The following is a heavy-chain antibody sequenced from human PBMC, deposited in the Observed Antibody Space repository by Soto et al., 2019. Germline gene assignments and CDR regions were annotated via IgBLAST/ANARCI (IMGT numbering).Heavy chain of an antibody. V-gene: IGHV5-51*01. CDR1: GYRFTDYW. CDR2: FYPDDSDS. D-gene: IGHD3-3*01. J-gene: IGHJ5*02. Sequence: PGESLKISCQVSGYRFTDYWTGWVRQIPGKGLEWMGIFYPDDSDSRYNPSFQGHVTFSADKSITTAYLQWSSLKASDSAMYYCARFGGPGLSHNWFDTWGQGTLVTVSS. CDR3: ARFGGPGLSHNWFDT.